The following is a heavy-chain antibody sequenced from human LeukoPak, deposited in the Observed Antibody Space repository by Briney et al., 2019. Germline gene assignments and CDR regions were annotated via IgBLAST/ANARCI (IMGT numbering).Heavy chain of an antibody. CDR1: GFTFSSSA. Sequence: GGSLRLSCAASGFTFSSSAMSWVRQAPGKGLEWVSAISGSGGSTYYADSVKGRFTISRDNSKNTLYLQMNSLRAEDTAVYYCAKDLGSGSYRSFDYWGQGTLVTVSS. D-gene: IGHD1-26*01. J-gene: IGHJ4*02. CDR2: ISGSGGST. CDR3: AKDLGSGSYRSFDY. V-gene: IGHV3-23*01.